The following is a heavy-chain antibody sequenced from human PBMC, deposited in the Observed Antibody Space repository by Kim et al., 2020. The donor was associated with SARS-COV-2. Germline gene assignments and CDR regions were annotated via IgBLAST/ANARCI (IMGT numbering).Heavy chain of an antibody. CDR1: GGSFSGYY. Sequence: AETLSLTCAVYGGSFSGYYWSWIRQPPGKGLEWIGEINHSGSTNYNPSPKSRVSISVDTSKNQFSLKLSSVTAADTAVYYCARGRRYYEILSGYYRPNYHYSMVAWGPGNTVTVSS. V-gene: IGHV4-34*01. J-gene: IGHJ6*02. CDR2: INHSGST. CDR3: ARGRRYYEILSGYYRPNYHYSMVA. D-gene: IGHD3-9*01.